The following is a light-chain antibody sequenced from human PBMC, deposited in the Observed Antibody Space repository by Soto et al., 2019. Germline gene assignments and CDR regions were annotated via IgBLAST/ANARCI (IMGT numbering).Light chain of an antibody. CDR1: QSISSNY. V-gene: IGKV3-20*01. CDR2: GAS. Sequence: EIVLTQSPGTLSMSPGERATLSCRASQSISSNYLAWYQQKPGQAPRLLIYGASSRATGIPDRFSGSGSGTDFTLTISRREAKDFAVYYCQQYGSSPRTFGQGTKVEFK. J-gene: IGKJ1*01. CDR3: QQYGSSPRT.